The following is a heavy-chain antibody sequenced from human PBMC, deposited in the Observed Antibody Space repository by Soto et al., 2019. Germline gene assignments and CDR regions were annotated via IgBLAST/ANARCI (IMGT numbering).Heavy chain of an antibody. CDR3: ARGLCPTNYYYYYYMDV. CDR2: IYYSGST. CDR1: GGSISSYY. D-gene: IGHD2-2*01. Sequence: SETLSLTCTVSGGSISSYYWSWIRQPPGKGLEWIGYIYYSGSTNYNPSLKSRVTISVDTSKNQFSLKLSSVTAADTAVYYCARGLCPTNYYYYYYMDVWGKGTTVTVSS. V-gene: IGHV4-59*01. J-gene: IGHJ6*03.